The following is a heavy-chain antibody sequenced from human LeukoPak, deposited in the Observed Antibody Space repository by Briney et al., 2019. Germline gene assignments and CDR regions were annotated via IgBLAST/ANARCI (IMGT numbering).Heavy chain of an antibody. J-gene: IGHJ4*02. CDR1: GGTFSSYA. CDR3: ARVQLAWFGELSYFDN. Sequence: VASVKVSCKASGGTFSSYAISWVRQAPGQGLEWMGRIIPILGIANYAQKFQGRVTITADKSTSTVYMELSSLRSEDTAVYYCARVQLAWFGELSYFDNWGQGTLVTVSS. D-gene: IGHD3-10*01. CDR2: IIPILGIA. V-gene: IGHV1-69*04.